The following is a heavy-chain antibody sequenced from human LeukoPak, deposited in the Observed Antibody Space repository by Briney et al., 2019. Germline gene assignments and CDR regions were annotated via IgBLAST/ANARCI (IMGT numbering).Heavy chain of an antibody. CDR2: ISGSRGNT. V-gene: IGHV3-23*01. J-gene: IGHJ4*02. D-gene: IGHD2-2*01. CDR3: AVSDCSSASCLFDH. CDR1: GFTFSKYA. Sequence: GGSLILSCAASGFTFSKYAMGWVRQAPGKGLEWVSTISGSRGNTYYADLEEGRFTISRDNSKNTPYLQMSSLRAEDTAVYYCAVSDCSSASCLFDHWGQGTLVTVSS.